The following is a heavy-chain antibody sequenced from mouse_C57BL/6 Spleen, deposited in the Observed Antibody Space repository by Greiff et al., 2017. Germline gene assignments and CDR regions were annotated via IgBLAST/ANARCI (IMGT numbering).Heavy chain of an antibody. CDR2: INPSSGYT. V-gene: IGHV1-7*01. D-gene: IGHD2-4*01. J-gene: IGHJ3*01. CDR3: ARLIYYDYDGDY. CDR1: GYPFTSYW. Sequence: VKLMESGAELAKPGASVKLSCKASGYPFTSYWMHWVKQRPGQGLEWIGYINPSSGYTKYNQKFKDKATLTADKSSSTAYMQLSSLTYEDSAVXYCARLIYYDYDGDYGGQGTLVTGSA.